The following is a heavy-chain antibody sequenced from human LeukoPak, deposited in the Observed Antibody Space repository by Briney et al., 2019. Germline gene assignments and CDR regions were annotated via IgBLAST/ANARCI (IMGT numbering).Heavy chain of an antibody. CDR3: ATEGVLAYSGYDYSDY. Sequence: SETLSLTCAVYGGSFSGYYWSWIRQPPGKGLEWIGEINHSGSTNYNPSLKSRVTISVDTSKNQFSLKLSSVTAADTAVYYCATEGVLAYSGYDYSDYWGQGTLVAVSS. V-gene: IGHV4-34*01. J-gene: IGHJ4*02. D-gene: IGHD5-12*01. CDR2: INHSGST. CDR1: GGSFSGYY.